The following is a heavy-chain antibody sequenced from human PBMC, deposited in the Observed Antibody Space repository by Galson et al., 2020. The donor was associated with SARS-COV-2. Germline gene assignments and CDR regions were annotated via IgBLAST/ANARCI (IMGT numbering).Heavy chain of an antibody. CDR2: IWYDGSNK. D-gene: IGHD6-13*01. CDR1: GFTFSSYG. Sequence: GGSLRLSCAASGFTFSSYGMHWVRQAPGKGLEWVAVIWYDGSNKYYADSVKGRFTISRDNSKNTLYLQMNSLRAEDTAVYYCARDLTAAGMLPDYWGQGTLVTVSS. V-gene: IGHV3-33*01. J-gene: IGHJ4*02. CDR3: ARDLTAAGMLPDY.